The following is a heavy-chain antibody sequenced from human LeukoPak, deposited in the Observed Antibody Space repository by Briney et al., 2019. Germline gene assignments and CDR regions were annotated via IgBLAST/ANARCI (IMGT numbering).Heavy chain of an antibody. CDR3: ARSVGNDAFDI. CDR1: GYSFTSYW. V-gene: IGHV5-51*01. J-gene: IGHJ3*02. D-gene: IGHD1-26*01. Sequence: GESLKISCKGSGYSFTSYWIGWVRQMPGKGLEWMGIIYPGDSDTRYSPPFQGQVSMSADNSINTAYLQWSSLKASDTAIYYCARSVGNDAFDIWGQGTMVTVSS. CDR2: IYPGDSDT.